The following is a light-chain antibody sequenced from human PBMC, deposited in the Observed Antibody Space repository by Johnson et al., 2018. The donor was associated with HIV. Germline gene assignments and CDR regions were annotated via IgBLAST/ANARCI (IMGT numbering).Light chain of an antibody. Sequence: SVLTQPPSVSAAPGQKVTISCSGSTSSIGNNYVSWYQHLPGTAPQLLIYENNKRPSGIPARFSGSKSGTSATLGITGLQTGDEADYYCGTSVGSLSACVFGTGTKVTVL. CDR2: ENN. CDR3: GTSVGSLSACV. V-gene: IGLV1-51*02. CDR1: TSSIGNNY. J-gene: IGLJ1*01.